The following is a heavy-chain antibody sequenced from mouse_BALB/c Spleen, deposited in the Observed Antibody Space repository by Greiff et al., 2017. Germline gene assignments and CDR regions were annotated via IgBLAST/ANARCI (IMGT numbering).Heavy chain of an antibody. V-gene: IGHV5-17*02. CDR3: AGGNPFAY. CDR1: GFTFSSFG. D-gene: IGHD1-1*02. Sequence: LVESGGGLVQPGGSRKLSCAASGFTFSSFGMHWVRQAPEKGLEWVAYISSGSSTIYYADTVKGRFTISRDNPKNTLFLQMTSLRSEDTAMYYCAGGNPFAYWGQGTLVTVSA. CDR2: ISSGSSTI. J-gene: IGHJ3*01.